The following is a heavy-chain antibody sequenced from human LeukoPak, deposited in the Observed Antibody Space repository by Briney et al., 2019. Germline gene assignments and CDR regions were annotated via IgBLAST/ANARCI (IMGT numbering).Heavy chain of an antibody. V-gene: IGHV1-3*01. CDR3: ARGSSSYPRYFDY. CDR1: GGTFSSYA. Sequence: GASVKVSCKASGGTFSSYAISWIRQAPGQGLEWMGWINAGNGNTKYSQKFQGRVTIIRDISASTAYMELSSLRSEDTAVYYCARGSSSYPRYFDYWGQGTLVTVSS. J-gene: IGHJ4*02. CDR2: INAGNGNT. D-gene: IGHD6-13*01.